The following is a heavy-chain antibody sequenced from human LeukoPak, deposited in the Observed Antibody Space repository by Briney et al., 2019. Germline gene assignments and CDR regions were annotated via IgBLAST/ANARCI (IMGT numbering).Heavy chain of an antibody. V-gene: IGHV1-69*04. Sequence: SVKVSCKASRGTFSSYVMNWVRQAPGQGLEWMGRIIPILDRATYAQKFQGRVTITADKSTSTTFMELSSLTSEDTAVYFCARDRDITVPAPIGDFWGQGTHVTVSS. D-gene: IGHD2-2*01. CDR2: IIPILDRA. J-gene: IGHJ4*02. CDR1: RGTFSSYV. CDR3: ARDRDITVPAPIGDF.